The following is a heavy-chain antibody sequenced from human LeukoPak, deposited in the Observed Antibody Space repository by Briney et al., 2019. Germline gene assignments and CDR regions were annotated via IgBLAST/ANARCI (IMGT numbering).Heavy chain of an antibody. CDR2: ISYDGSNK. D-gene: IGHD1-26*01. CDR1: GFTFSSYA. Sequence: GGSLRLSCAASGFTFSSYAMSWVRQAPGKGLEWVAVISYDGSNKYYADSVKGRFTISRDNSKNTLYLQMNSLRAEDTAVYYCARDYSGSYYHYYGMDVWGQGTTVTVSS. J-gene: IGHJ6*02. V-gene: IGHV3-30-3*01. CDR3: ARDYSGSYYHYYGMDV.